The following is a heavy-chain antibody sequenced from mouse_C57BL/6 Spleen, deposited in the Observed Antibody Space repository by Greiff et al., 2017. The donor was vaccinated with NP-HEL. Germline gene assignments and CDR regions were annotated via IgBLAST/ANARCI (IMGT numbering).Heavy chain of an antibody. J-gene: IGHJ3*01. Sequence: VNVVESGAELVKPGASVKISCKASGYAFSSYWMNWVKQRPGKGLEWIGQIYPGDGDTNYNGKFKGKATLTADKSSSTAYMQLSSLTSEDSTVYFCASGETYWGQGTLVTVSA. CDR1: GYAFSSYW. V-gene: IGHV1-80*01. D-gene: IGHD2-13*01. CDR3: ASGETY. CDR2: IYPGDGDT.